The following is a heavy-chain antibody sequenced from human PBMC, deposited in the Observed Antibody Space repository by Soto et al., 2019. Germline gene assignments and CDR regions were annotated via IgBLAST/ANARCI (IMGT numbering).Heavy chain of an antibody. J-gene: IGHJ4*02. CDR1: GYIFRNNW. CDR2: IDLSDSYK. CDR3: ARHGGAHYGSSGYHYAPDY. V-gene: IGHV5-10-1*01. D-gene: IGHD3-22*01. Sequence: GESLKISCAASGYIFRNNWITWVRQMPGKGLEWMGRIDLSDSYKSYNPSFQGHVSFSADTSISTAYLQWSSLRASDTAIYYCARHGGAHYGSSGYHYAPDYWGQGTPVTVSS.